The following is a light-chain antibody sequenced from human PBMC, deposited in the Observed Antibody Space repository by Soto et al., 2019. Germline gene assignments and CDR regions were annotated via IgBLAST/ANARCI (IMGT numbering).Light chain of an antibody. V-gene: IGKV3-15*01. Sequence: DIVMTQSPVTLSVSPGDRATLSCRASQSVGHYLAWFQQKPGQAPRLLIYGASAGATGIPDRFSGSGFGTEFTLTISSLQSEDLAVYYWQQYNNWPRTFGQGTKVEMK. J-gene: IGKJ1*01. CDR1: QSVGHY. CDR2: GAS. CDR3: QQYNNWPRT.